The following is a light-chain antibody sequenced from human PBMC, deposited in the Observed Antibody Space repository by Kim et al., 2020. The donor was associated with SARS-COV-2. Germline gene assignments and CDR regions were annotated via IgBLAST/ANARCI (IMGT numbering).Light chain of an antibody. V-gene: IGLV3-21*04. CDR3: QVWDGSSDHYV. CDR1: NIESKS. Sequence: APGETTRISCGGHNIESKSVPWYQQKPGQAPVMVIHYVRDRPSGIPERFSGSNSRNTATLTISRVEAGDEADYYCQVWDGSSDHYVFGSGTKVTVL. CDR2: YVR. J-gene: IGLJ1*01.